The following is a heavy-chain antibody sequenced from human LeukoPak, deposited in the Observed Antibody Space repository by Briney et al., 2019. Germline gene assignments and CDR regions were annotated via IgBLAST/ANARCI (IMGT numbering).Heavy chain of an antibody. J-gene: IGHJ4*02. Sequence: PGRSLRLSCAASGFTFSSYAMHWVRQAPGKGLEWVAVISYDGSNKYYADSVKGRFTISRDNAKNSLYLQMNSLRAEDTAVYYCARELWLRSGPDSWGQGTLVTVYS. CDR3: ARELWLRSGPDS. CDR1: GFTFSSYA. CDR2: ISYDGSNK. D-gene: IGHD5-12*01. V-gene: IGHV3-30*04.